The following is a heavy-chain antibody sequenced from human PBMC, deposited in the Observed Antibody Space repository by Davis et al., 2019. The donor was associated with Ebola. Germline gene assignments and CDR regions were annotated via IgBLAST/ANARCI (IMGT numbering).Heavy chain of an antibody. D-gene: IGHD5-12*01. V-gene: IGHV3-30-3*01. CDR3: ARLPSGVGRALDY. CDR1: GFTFSSYA. CDR2: ISYDGSNK. Sequence: GGSLRLSCAASGFTFSSYAMHWVRQAPGKGLEWVAVISYDGSNKYYADSVKGRFTISRDNAKNSLFLQLNSLRAEDTALYYCARLPSGVGRALDYWGHGTLVTVSS. J-gene: IGHJ4*01.